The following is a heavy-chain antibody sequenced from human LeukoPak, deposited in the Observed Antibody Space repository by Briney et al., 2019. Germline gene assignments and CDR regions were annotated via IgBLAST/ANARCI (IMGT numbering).Heavy chain of an antibody. CDR1: GGSISSSSYY. V-gene: IGHV4-39*01. D-gene: IGHD3-10*01. CDR3: ARHPLYYGFSY. Sequence: SETLSLTCTVSGGSISSSSYYWGWIRQPPGKGLEWIGSIYYSGSTYYNPSLKSRVTISVDTSKNQFSLKLSSVTAADTAVYYCARHPLYYGFSYWSQGTLVTVSS. J-gene: IGHJ4*02. CDR2: IYYSGST.